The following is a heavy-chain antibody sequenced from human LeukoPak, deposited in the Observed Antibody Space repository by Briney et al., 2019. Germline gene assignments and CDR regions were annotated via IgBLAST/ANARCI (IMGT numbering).Heavy chain of an antibody. J-gene: IGHJ3*02. Sequence: GGSLRLSCAASGFAFSSYAMSWVRQAPGKGLEWVSAISGSGGSTYYADSVKGRFTISRDNAKNSLYLQMNSLRAEDTAVYYCARGQIYYYGSANDAFDIWGQGTMVTVSS. D-gene: IGHD3-10*01. CDR1: GFAFSSYA. CDR2: ISGSGGST. V-gene: IGHV3-23*01. CDR3: ARGQIYYYGSANDAFDI.